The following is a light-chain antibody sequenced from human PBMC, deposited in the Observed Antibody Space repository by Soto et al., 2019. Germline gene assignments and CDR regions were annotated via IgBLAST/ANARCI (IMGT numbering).Light chain of an antibody. CDR2: EVV. J-gene: IGLJ1*01. Sequence: QSALTQPPSASGSPGQSVTISCTGTKNDIGVYDFVSWYQHHPGKVPRLIIYEVVQRPSGVPDRFSGSKSSNTASLTVSGHQAADEADYFCESYAGSNTYVFGSGTNVTVL. V-gene: IGLV2-8*01. CDR1: KNDIGVYDF. CDR3: ESYAGSNTYV.